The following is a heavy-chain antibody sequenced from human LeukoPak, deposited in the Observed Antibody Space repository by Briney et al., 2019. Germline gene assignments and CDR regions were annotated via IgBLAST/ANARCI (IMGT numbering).Heavy chain of an antibody. CDR1: GASMSSVSNF. V-gene: IGHV4-61*02. CDR2: TYNTGST. Sequence: SETLSLTCSVSGASMSSVSNFWSWIRQSAEKGLEWIGRTYNTGSTNYNPPFKGRVTISIDTSKNQFSLNLSSVTAADTAVYYCAAGAYSGSYISFDYWGQGALVTVSS. CDR3: AAGAYSGSYISFDY. D-gene: IGHD1-26*01. J-gene: IGHJ4*02.